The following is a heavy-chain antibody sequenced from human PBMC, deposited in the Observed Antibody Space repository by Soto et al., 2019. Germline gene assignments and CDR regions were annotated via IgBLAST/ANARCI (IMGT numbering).Heavy chain of an antibody. V-gene: IGHV4-34*01. CDR1: GGSFSGYY. CDR3: AVASAPGYCSGGSCYDFDY. CDR2: INHSGST. J-gene: IGHJ4*02. D-gene: IGHD2-15*01. Sequence: SETLSLTCAVYGGSFSGYYWSWIRQPPGKGLEWIGEINHSGSTNYNPSLKSRVTISVDTSKNQFSLKLSSVTAADTAVYYCAVASAPGYCSGGSCYDFDYWGQGTLVTVSS.